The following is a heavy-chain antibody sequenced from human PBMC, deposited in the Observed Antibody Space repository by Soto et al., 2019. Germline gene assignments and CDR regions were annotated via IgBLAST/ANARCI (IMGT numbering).Heavy chain of an antibody. Sequence: ASVKVSCKVSGHTLTELSMHWVRQAPGKGLEWMGGFDPEDGETIYAQKFQGRVTMTEDTSTDTAYMELSSLRSEDTAVYYCANAVAGTFAFDIWGQGTMVTVSS. J-gene: IGHJ3*02. V-gene: IGHV1-24*01. CDR1: GHTLTELS. CDR3: ANAVAGTFAFDI. D-gene: IGHD6-19*01. CDR2: FDPEDGET.